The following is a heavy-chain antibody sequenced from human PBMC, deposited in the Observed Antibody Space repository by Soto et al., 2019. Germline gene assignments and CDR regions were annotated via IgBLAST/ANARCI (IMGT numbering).Heavy chain of an antibody. Sequence: QVQLVESGGGVVQPGRSLRLSCAASGFTFSSYGMHWVRQAPGKGLEWVAVISYDGSKGFYADSVKGRFTISRDNSKNTLYLQMNSLRAEDTAVYYCAKDLRLWPKDYYYYGMDVWGQGTTVTVSS. V-gene: IGHV3-30*18. D-gene: IGHD5-18*01. J-gene: IGHJ6*02. CDR1: GFTFSSYG. CDR3: AKDLRLWPKDYYYYGMDV. CDR2: ISYDGSKG.